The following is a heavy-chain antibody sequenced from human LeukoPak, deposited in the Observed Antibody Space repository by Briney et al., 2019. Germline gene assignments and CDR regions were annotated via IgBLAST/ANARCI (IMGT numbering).Heavy chain of an antibody. Sequence: GGSPRLSCAAPGFTFSSYAMSWVRQAPGKGLEWVSAISGSGGSTYYADSVKGRFTISRDNSKNTLYLQMNSLRAEDTAVYYCAESDTAMVIGYWGQGTLVTVSS. CDR2: ISGSGGST. D-gene: IGHD5-18*01. CDR1: GFTFSSYA. J-gene: IGHJ4*02. CDR3: AESDTAMVIGY. V-gene: IGHV3-23*01.